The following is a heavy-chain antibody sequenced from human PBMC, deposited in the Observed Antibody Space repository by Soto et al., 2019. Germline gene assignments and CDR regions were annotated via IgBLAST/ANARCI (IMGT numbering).Heavy chain of an antibody. D-gene: IGHD2-15*01. CDR2: IYYSGST. Sequence: SEPLSLTCIVSGVSISTNSYYWRWIRQPPGKGLEWIGYIYYSGSTNYNPSLKSRVTISVDTSKNQFSLKLSSVTAADTAVYYCARDKDGSNDYWGQGTLVTVSS. CDR1: GVSISTNSYY. V-gene: IGHV4-61*01. CDR3: ARDKDGSNDY. J-gene: IGHJ4*02.